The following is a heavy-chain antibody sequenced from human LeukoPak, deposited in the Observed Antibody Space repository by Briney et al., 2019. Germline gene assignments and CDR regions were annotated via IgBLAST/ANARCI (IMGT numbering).Heavy chain of an antibody. Sequence: SETLSLTCSVPGDSVISSYRNWIRQPPGKGLEWIGYVSSDGTTNYNPSLRSRLIMSVDTAKNDISLHLTSVTAEVTAIYYCSRLDRLIEGCYNHWGRGTLVTVSS. CDR3: SRLDRLIEGCYNH. CDR2: VSSDGTT. D-gene: IGHD2-15*01. CDR1: GDSVISSY. V-gene: IGHV4-59*08. J-gene: IGHJ4*02.